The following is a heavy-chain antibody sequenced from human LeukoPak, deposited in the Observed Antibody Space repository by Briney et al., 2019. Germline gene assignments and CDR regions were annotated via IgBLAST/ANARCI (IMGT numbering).Heavy chain of an antibody. D-gene: IGHD3-9*01. Sequence: SQTLSLTCTVSGGSISSGVYYWSWIRQHPGMGLEWIGYIYYSGSTSHNPSLKSRVTISVDTSKNQFSLKLTSVTAADTAVYYCARVSDILTGYPLDYWGQGTLVTVSS. CDR2: IYYSGST. CDR1: GGSISSGVYY. CDR3: ARVSDILTGYPLDY. V-gene: IGHV4-31*03. J-gene: IGHJ4*02.